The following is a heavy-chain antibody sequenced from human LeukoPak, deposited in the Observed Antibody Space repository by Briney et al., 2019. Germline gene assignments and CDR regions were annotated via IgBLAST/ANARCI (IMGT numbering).Heavy chain of an antibody. CDR3: ARAPGSGYYYDSSGYYYFDY. CDR1: GGSISSSSYY. J-gene: IGHJ4*02. CDR2: IYYSGST. Sequence: KPSETLSLTCTVSGGSISSSSYYWGWIRQPPGKGLEWIGSIYYSGSTYYNPSLKSRVTISVDTSKNQFSLKLSSVTAADTAVYYCARAPGSGYYYDSSGYYYFDYWGQGTLVTVSS. V-gene: IGHV4-39*07. D-gene: IGHD3-22*01.